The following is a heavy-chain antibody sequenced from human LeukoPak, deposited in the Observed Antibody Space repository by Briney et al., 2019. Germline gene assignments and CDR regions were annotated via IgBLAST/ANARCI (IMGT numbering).Heavy chain of an antibody. J-gene: IGHJ3*02. Sequence: GGSLRLSCAASGFTFSSYAMSWVRQAPGKGVEWVSAISGSGDNTYYGDSVKGRITISRDNSKNTLYLQMNRLRAEDTAVYYCAKHRYDAFDIWGQGTVVTVSS. CDR2: ISGSGDNT. V-gene: IGHV3-23*01. CDR1: GFTFSSYA. CDR3: AKHRYDAFDI. D-gene: IGHD3-9*01.